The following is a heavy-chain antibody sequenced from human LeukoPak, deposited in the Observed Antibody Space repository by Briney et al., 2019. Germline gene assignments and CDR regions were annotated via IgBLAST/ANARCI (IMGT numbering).Heavy chain of an antibody. CDR3: ARGQLWFRDFDY. V-gene: IGHV4-34*01. J-gene: IGHJ4*02. Sequence: SETLSLTCTVSGGSLSTYYWSWIRQPPGKGLEWIGEINHSGSTNYNPSLKSRVTISVDTSKNQFSLKLSSVTAADTAVYYCARGQLWFRDFDYWGQGTLVTVSS. CDR2: INHSGST. CDR1: GGSLSTYY. D-gene: IGHD5-18*01.